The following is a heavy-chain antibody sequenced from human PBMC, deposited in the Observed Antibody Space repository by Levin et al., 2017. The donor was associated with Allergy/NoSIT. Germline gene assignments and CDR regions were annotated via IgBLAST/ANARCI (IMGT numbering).Heavy chain of an antibody. D-gene: IGHD2-15*01. Sequence: PGGSLRLSSAASGFTFSSYAMSWVRQAPGKGLEWVSAISGSGGSTYYADSVKGRFTISRDNSKNTLYLQMNSLRAEDTAVYYCAKPNSQTYCSGGSCPLFLFHRMDLLGQGTTVTVSS. CDR1: GFTFSSYA. CDR3: AKPNSQTYCSGGSCPLFLFHRMDL. J-gene: IGHJ6*02. CDR2: ISGSGGST. V-gene: IGHV3-23*01.